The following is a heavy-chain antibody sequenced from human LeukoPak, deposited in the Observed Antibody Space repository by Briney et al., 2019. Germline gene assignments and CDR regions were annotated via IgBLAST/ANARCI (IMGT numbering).Heavy chain of an antibody. J-gene: IGHJ4*02. CDR2: INHSGST. Sequence: PSETLSVTCAAYGESFSGYYWSWIRQPPGKGLEWIGEINHSGSTNYNPSLKSRVTISVDTSKNQFSLKLSSVTAADTAVYYCARQASGNYLTFDYWGQGTLVTVSS. CDR3: ARQASGNYLTFDY. D-gene: IGHD1-26*01. CDR1: GESFSGYY. V-gene: IGHV4-34*01.